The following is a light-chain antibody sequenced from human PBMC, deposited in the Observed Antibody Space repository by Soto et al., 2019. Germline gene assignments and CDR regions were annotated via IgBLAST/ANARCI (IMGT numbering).Light chain of an antibody. CDR2: AAA. CDR1: QGMSNY. CDR3: QRYNSAPVT. V-gene: IGKV1-27*01. Sequence: DIQMTQSPSSLSASVGDRVTITCRARQGMSNYLAWYQQKPGNVPKLLIYAAATLQSGVPSRFSGSGSGTDFTLTISRLQPEDVATYYWQRYNSAPVTFGPGTKGDIK. J-gene: IGKJ3*01.